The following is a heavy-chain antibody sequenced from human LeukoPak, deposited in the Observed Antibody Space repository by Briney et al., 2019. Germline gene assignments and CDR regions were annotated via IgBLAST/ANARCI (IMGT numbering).Heavy chain of an antibody. V-gene: IGHV3-15*01. CDR1: GFTFSNAW. CDR2: IKSKTGGGTT. D-gene: IGHD3-10*01. Sequence: GGSLRLSCAASGFTFSNAWMSWVRQAPGKGLEWVGRIKSKTGGGTTDYAAPVKGRFTISRDDSKNTLYLQMNSLKTEDTAVYYCTTGGSGMKLYYWGQGTLVTVSS. J-gene: IGHJ4*02. CDR3: TTGGSGMKLYY.